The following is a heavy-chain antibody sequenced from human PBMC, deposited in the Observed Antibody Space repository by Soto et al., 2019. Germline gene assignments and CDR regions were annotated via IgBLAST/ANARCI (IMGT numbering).Heavy chain of an antibody. V-gene: IGHV4-34*01. Sequence: SETLSLTCAVYGGSFSGYYWSWIRQPPGKGLEWIGEINHSGSTNYNPSLKSRVTISVDTSKNQFSLKLSSVTAADTAVYYCARGPDIVLMVYAIRYFDYWGQGTLVTVSS. J-gene: IGHJ4*02. CDR1: GGSFSGYY. D-gene: IGHD2-8*01. CDR2: INHSGST. CDR3: ARGPDIVLMVYAIRYFDY.